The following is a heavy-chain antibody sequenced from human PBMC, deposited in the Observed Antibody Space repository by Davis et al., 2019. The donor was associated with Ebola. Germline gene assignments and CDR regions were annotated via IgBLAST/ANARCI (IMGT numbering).Heavy chain of an antibody. CDR2: IYPGDSDT. V-gene: IGHV5-51*01. CDR1: GYSFTSYW. D-gene: IGHD6-13*01. Sequence: KVSCKGSGYSFTSYWIGWVRQMPGKGLEWMGIIYPGDSDTRYSPSFQGQVTISADKSISTAYLQWSSLKASATAMYYCARRGGQAAVYYYYGMDVWGQGTTVTVSS. CDR3: ARRGGQAAVYYYYGMDV. J-gene: IGHJ6*02.